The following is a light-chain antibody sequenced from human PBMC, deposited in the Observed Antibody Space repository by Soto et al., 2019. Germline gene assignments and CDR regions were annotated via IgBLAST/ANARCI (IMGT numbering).Light chain of an antibody. CDR3: QQSNSWPLR. J-gene: IGKJ4*02. Sequence: EIEYTHAPATLPLFPGARASFSCRTSQSVSSNLAWYRPNPGQSLRLLIYGASTRATGIPASFSSSWSWTELTITISRLQYEDFVVYLCQQSNSWPLRFGGGTKV. CDR1: QSVSSN. V-gene: IGKV3-15*01. CDR2: GAS.